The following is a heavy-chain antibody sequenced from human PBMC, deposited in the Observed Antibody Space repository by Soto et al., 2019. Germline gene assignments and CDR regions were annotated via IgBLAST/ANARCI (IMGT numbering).Heavy chain of an antibody. D-gene: IGHD1-26*01. Sequence: PSETLSLTCSVSGGSISSSNDYWGWIRQPPGKGLEWIGSIYYSGSTYYNPSLKSRVTISVDTSKNQFSLKLSSVTAADTAVYYCATQEVGGSYVYTFDPWGQGTLVTVSS. CDR1: GGSISSSNDY. CDR3: ATQEVGGSYVYTFDP. J-gene: IGHJ5*02. CDR2: IYYSGST. V-gene: IGHV4-39*01.